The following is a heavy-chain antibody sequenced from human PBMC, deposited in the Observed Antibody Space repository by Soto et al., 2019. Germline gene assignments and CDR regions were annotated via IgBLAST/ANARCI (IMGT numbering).Heavy chain of an antibody. D-gene: IGHD2-21*02. J-gene: IGHJ6*02. CDR3: AMEYCGGDCYSRFYYGMDV. V-gene: IGHV4-39*01. CDR2: IYYSGST. CDR1: GVSISSSSYY. Sequence: SETLSLTCTVSGVSISSSSYYWGWIRQPPGKGLEWIGSIYYSGSTYYNPSLKSRVTISVDTSKNQFSLKLSSVTAADTAVYYCAMEYCGGDCYSRFYYGMDVWGQGTAVT.